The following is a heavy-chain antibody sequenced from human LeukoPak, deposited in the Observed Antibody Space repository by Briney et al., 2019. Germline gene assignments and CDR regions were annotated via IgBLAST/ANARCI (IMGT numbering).Heavy chain of an antibody. CDR3: ARDGYNYTPGSPLGY. CDR2: ISAYNGNT. Sequence: ASVKVSCKASGYTFTGYYMHWVRQAPGQGLEWMGWISAYNGNTNYAQKLQGRVTMTTDTSASTAYMELRSLRSDDTAAYYCARDGYNYTPGSPLGYWGQGTLVTVSS. D-gene: IGHD5-24*01. CDR1: GYTFTGYY. V-gene: IGHV1-18*04. J-gene: IGHJ4*02.